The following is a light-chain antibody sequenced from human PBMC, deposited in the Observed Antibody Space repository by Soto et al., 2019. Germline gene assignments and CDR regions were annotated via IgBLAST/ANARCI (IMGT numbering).Light chain of an antibody. CDR2: TAS. Sequence: DIQMTQSPSTLSASVGDRDTLTCRASQSISTWLAWYQQKPGKAPKLLIYTASNLERGVPSRFSGSGSGTEFTLTISSLQPDDFATYYCQQHNSYPRTFGQGTKVEIK. V-gene: IGKV1-5*03. CDR3: QQHNSYPRT. J-gene: IGKJ1*01. CDR1: QSISTW.